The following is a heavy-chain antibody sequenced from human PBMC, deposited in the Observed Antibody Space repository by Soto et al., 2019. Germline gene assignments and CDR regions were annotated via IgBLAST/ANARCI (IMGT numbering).Heavy chain of an antibody. CDR1: GFTFSSYA. J-gene: IGHJ4*02. CDR3: AKHRTYSSSAAFDY. Sequence: GGSLRLSCAASGFTFSSYAISWVRQAPGKGLEWVSAISGGGATYYADSVKGRFTISRDNSKNTLYLQMDSLRAEDTAVYHCAKHRTYSSSAAFDYWGQGTLVTVSS. V-gene: IGHV3-23*01. D-gene: IGHD6-6*01. CDR2: ISGGGAT.